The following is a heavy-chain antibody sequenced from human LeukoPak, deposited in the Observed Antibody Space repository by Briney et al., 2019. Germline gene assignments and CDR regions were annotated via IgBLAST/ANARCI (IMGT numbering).Heavy chain of an antibody. J-gene: IGHJ3*02. CDR3: AAGGVTADRHAFEI. V-gene: IGHV3-53*01. D-gene: IGHD2-21*02. Sequence: PGGSLRLSCVASGFTVNSTFMTWVRQAPGKGLDWVSLIYRSGNMYYEDSVGGRFKMSRDTSQNMLYLEMNSLRAEDTAVYYCAAGGVTADRHAFEIWGHGTVVTVSS. CDR2: IYRSGNM. CDR1: GFTVNSTF.